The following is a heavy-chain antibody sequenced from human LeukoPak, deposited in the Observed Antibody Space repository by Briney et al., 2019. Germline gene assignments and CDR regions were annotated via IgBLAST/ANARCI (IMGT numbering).Heavy chain of an antibody. V-gene: IGHV3-74*01. Sequence: GGSLRLSCAASGFTFSAYWMHWVRQAPGKGLVWVSRVKYDGSTTTYADSVKGRFTISRDNAKNILYLQMNSLRVEDTAVYYCARTGGGNSHFDYWGQGTLVTVSS. D-gene: IGHD4-23*01. CDR3: ARTGGGNSHFDY. CDR2: VKYDGSTT. CDR1: GFTFSAYW. J-gene: IGHJ4*02.